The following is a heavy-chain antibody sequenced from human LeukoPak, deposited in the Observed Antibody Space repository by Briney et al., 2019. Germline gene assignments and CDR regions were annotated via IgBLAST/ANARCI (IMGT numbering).Heavy chain of an antibody. J-gene: IGHJ6*02. D-gene: IGHD3-22*01. CDR3: ARGSSGYYYYYYGMDV. Sequence: PSETLSLTCAVYGGSFSGYYWSWIRQPPGKGLEWIGEINHSGSTNYNPSLKSRVTISVDTSKNQFSLKLSSVTAADTAVYYCARGSSGYYYYYYGMDVWGQGTTVTVSS. V-gene: IGHV4-34*01. CDR2: INHSGST. CDR1: GGSFSGYY.